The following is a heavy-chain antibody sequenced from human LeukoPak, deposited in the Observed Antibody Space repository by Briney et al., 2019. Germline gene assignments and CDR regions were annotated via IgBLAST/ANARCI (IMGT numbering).Heavy chain of an antibody. CDR1: GYTFTGYY. Sequence: ASVKVSCKASGYTFTGYYMHWVRQAPGQGLEWVGWINPKSGGTNYAQKLQGRVTMTTDTSTSTAYMELRSLRSDDTAVYYCARQNGGGWGFSDYWGQGTLVTVSS. CDR2: INPKSGGT. CDR3: ARQNGGGWGFSDY. V-gene: IGHV1-2*02. J-gene: IGHJ4*02. D-gene: IGHD6-19*01.